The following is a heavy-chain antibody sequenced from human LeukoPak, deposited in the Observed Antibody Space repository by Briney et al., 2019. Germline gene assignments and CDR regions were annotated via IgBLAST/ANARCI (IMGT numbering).Heavy chain of an antibody. CDR2: ISFDGSDQ. CDR3: AKLGCSSTRCYINY. D-gene: IGHD2-2*01. CDR1: GFSFSTYG. J-gene: IGHJ4*02. V-gene: IGHV3-30*18. Sequence: PGMSLRLSCAASGFSFSTYGMRWVRQAPGKGLEWVAVISFDGSDQYYADSVKGRFTVSRDNSKNTLYLQMNSLRAEDTAVYYCAKLGCSSTRCYINYWGQGTLVTVSS.